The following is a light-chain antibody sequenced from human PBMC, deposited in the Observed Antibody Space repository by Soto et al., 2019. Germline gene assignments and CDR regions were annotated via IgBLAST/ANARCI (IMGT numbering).Light chain of an antibody. CDR3: CSYAGSSTPVV. CDR2: EGS. Sequence: QSVLTQRASVSGSPGQSITISCTGTSSDVGSYNLVSWYQQHPGKAPKLMIYEGSKRPSGVSNRFSGSKSGNTASLTISGLQAEDEADYYCCSYAGSSTPVVFGGGTQLTVL. J-gene: IGLJ2*01. V-gene: IGLV2-23*01. CDR1: SSDVGSYNL.